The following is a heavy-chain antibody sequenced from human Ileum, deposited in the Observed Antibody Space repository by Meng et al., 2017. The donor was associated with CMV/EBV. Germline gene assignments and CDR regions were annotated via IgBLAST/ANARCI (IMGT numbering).Heavy chain of an antibody. Sequence: QVELEESGPRLVKPSETLSLSCTVSGGSFSDYYWNWIRQPAGQGLEWIGRIHSNGATDYNPSLQSRVTMSVDSSKNEFFLSLSFVTAADTAIYYCARRRGPRGYIDYWGQGILVTVSS. CDR2: IHSNGAT. D-gene: IGHD3-10*01. CDR3: ARRRGPRGYIDY. J-gene: IGHJ4*02. V-gene: IGHV4-4*07. CDR1: GGSFSDYY.